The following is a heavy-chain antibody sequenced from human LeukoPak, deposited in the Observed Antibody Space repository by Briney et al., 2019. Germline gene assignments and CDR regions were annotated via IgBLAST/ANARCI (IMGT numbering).Heavy chain of an antibody. CDR3: ARDRVRSGYYYVDY. J-gene: IGHJ4*02. D-gene: IGHD3-22*01. CDR2: IYYSGST. V-gene: IGHV4-31*03. Sequence: SETLSLTCTVSGGSISSGGYYWSWIRQHPGKGLEWIGYIYYSGSTYYNPSLKSRVTISVDTSKNQFSLKLCSVTAADTAVYYCARDRVRSGYYYVDYWGQGTLVTVSS. CDR1: GGSISSGGYY.